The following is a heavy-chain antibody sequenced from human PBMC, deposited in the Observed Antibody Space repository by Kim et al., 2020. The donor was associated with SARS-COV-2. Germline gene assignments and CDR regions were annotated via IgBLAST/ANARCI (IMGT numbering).Heavy chain of an antibody. CDR2: ISSSGSTI. CDR3: ARDFTLAAKDY. D-gene: IGHD2-15*01. Sequence: GGSLRLSCAASGFTFSSYEMNWVRQAPGKGLEWVSYISSSGSTIYYADSVKGRFTISRDNAKNSLYLQMNSLRAEDTAVYYCARDFTLAAKDYWGQGTLVTVSS. CDR1: GFTFSSYE. V-gene: IGHV3-48*03. J-gene: IGHJ4*02.